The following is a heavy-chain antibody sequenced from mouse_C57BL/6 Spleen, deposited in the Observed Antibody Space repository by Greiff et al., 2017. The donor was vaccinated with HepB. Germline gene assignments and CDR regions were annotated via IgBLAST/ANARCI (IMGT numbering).Heavy chain of an antibody. D-gene: IGHD2-3*01. CDR3: AMDGAMDY. J-gene: IGHJ4*01. CDR2: IHPSDSDT. Sequence: VQLQQPGAELVKPGASVKVSCKASGYTFTSYWMHWVKQRPGQGLELIGRIHPSDSDTNYNQKFKGKSTLTVDKSSSTAYMQLSSLTSEDSAVYYCAMDGAMDYWGQGTSVTVSS. V-gene: IGHV1-74*01. CDR1: GYTFTSYW.